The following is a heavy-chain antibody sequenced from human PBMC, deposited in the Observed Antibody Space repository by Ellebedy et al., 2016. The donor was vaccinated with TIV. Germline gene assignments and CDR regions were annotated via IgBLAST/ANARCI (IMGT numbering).Heavy chain of an antibody. CDR2: ISVYNGNT. CDR3: ARVGWGYSGGEDN. J-gene: IGHJ4*02. V-gene: IGHV1-18*04. D-gene: IGHD5-12*01. CDR1: GFTFTSFG. Sequence: ASVKVSCKASGFTFTSFGISWVRQAPGQGLEWMGWISVYNGNTNYAQSLQGRVSMTTDTSARTAYMELRSLRYDDTAVYYCARVGWGYSGGEDNWGQGTLVTVSS.